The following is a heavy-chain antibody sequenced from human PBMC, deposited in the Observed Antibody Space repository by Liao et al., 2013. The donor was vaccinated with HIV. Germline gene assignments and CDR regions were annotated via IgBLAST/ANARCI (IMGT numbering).Heavy chain of an antibody. CDR2: IYNSETT. CDR1: GTSISSYY. V-gene: IGHV4-4*07. CDR3: AKEHRGSYSFDY. J-gene: IGHJ4*02. D-gene: IGHD1-26*01. Sequence: QVQLQESGPGLVKPSETLSLTCTVSGTSISSYYWSWIRQPAGKGLEWIGRIYNSETTKYNPSLKSRVTMSVDTSKNQFSLKLSSVTAADTAVYYCAKEHRGSYSFDYWGQGTQVTVSS.